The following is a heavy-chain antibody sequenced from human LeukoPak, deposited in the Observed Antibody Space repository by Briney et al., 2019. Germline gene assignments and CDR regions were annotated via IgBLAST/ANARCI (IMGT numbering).Heavy chain of an antibody. J-gene: IGHJ4*02. D-gene: IGHD2-15*01. CDR3: ARDIRDIVVVVAATDTQFDY. CDR2: ISAHNGNT. Sequence: GASVKVSCKASGYTFTSYGISWVRQAPGQGLEWMGWISAHNGNTNYAQKLQGRVTMTTDTSTSTAYMELRSLRSDDTAVYYCARDIRDIVVVVAATDTQFDYWGQGTLVTVSS. CDR1: GYTFTSYG. V-gene: IGHV1-18*04.